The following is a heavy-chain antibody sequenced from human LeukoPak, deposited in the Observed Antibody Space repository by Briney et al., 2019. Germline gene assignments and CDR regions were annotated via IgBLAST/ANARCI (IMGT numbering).Heavy chain of an antibody. Sequence: ASVKVSCKASGYTFTSYGISWVRQAPGQGLEWMGWISAYNGNTNYAQKLQGRVTITADKSTSTAYMELSSLRSEDTAVYYCARDGYCGGGSCYSDDAFDIWGQGTMVTVSS. CDR2: ISAYNGNT. J-gene: IGHJ3*02. CDR3: ARDGYCGGGSCYSDDAFDI. V-gene: IGHV1-18*01. CDR1: GYTFTSYG. D-gene: IGHD2-15*01.